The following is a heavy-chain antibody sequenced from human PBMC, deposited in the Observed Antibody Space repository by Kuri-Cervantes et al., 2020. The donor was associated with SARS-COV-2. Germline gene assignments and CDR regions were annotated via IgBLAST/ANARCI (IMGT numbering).Heavy chain of an antibody. CDR3: ARDEVVVVPAAISGWYYYGMDV. J-gene: IGHJ6*02. Sequence: GESLKISCEGSGFMFTTYAMHWVRQAPGKGLEWVSSISSSSSYIYYADSVKGRFTISRDNAKNSLYLQMNSLRAEDTAVYYCARDEVVVVPAAISGWYYYGMDVWGQGTTVTVSS. CDR1: GFMFTTYA. D-gene: IGHD2-2*02. CDR2: ISSSSSYI. V-gene: IGHV3-21*01.